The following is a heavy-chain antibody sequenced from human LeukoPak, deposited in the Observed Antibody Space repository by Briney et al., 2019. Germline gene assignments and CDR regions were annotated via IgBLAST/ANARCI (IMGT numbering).Heavy chain of an antibody. J-gene: IGHJ1*01. Sequence: DSVKLSCKASGYTFTGYYIHWVRQAHGQGLEWMGWINPNSGGTNYAQKFQGRVTMTRDTSISTAYMELSRLRSDDAAVYYGAREDYYDSSGYYKNKEYFQDWGQGTLVTVSS. V-gene: IGHV1-2*02. CDR1: GYTFTGYY. CDR3: AREDYYDSSGYYKNKEYFQD. CDR2: INPNSGGT. D-gene: IGHD3-22*01.